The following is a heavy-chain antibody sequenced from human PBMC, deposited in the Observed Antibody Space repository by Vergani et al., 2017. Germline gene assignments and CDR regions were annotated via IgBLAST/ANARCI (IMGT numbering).Heavy chain of an antibody. V-gene: IGHV4-59*01. D-gene: IGHD3-9*01. Sequence: QVQLQESGPGLVKPSETLSLTCTVSGGSISSYYWSWIRQPPGKGLEWIGYIYYSGSTNYNPSLKSRVTISVDTSKNQFSLKLSSVTAADTAVYYCARVVAPYHDILTGDSNWFDPWGQGTLVTVSS. J-gene: IGHJ5*02. CDR3: ARVVAPYHDILTGDSNWFDP. CDR2: IYYSGST. CDR1: GGSISSYY.